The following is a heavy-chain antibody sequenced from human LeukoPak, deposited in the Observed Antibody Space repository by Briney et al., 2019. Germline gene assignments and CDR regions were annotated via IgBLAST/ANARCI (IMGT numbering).Heavy chain of an antibody. D-gene: IGHD2-2*01. J-gene: IGHJ4*02. V-gene: IGHV3-23*01. CDR3: ARARYCSSTSCYLDY. Sequence: GGSLRLSCAASGFTFSTSGMTWVRQAPGKGLEWVSGISSSGDSTYYADSGKGRFTISRDNSKNILYLQMNSLRAEDTAVYYCARARYCSSTSCYLDYWGQGTLVTVSS. CDR1: GFTFSTSG. CDR2: ISSSGDST.